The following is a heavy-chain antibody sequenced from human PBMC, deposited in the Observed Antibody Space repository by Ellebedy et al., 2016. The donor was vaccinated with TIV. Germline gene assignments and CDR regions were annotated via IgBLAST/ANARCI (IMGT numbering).Heavy chain of an antibody. D-gene: IGHD6-13*01. CDR2: ISYDGSNK. Sequence: GESLKISCAASGFTFSSYAMHWVRQAPGKGLEWVAVISYDGSNKYYADSVKGRFTISRDNSKNTLYLQMNSLRAEDTAVYYCARGRIGIAAARFDPWGQGTLVTVSS. J-gene: IGHJ5*02. V-gene: IGHV3-30*04. CDR1: GFTFSSYA. CDR3: ARGRIGIAAARFDP.